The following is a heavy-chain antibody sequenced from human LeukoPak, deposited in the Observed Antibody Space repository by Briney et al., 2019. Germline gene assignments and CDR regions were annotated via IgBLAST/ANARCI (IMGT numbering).Heavy chain of an antibody. CDR1: GYTFTSYY. CDR3: ARMSLSSGWYWSHYYYYGMDV. D-gene: IGHD6-19*01. CDR2: INPSGGST. Sequence: APVKVSCKASGYTFTSYYMHWVRQAPGQGLEWMGIINPSGGSTSYAQKFQGRVTMTRDTSTSTVYMELSSLRSEDTAVYYCARMSLSSGWYWSHYYYYGMDVWGQGTTVTVSS. V-gene: IGHV1-46*01. J-gene: IGHJ6*02.